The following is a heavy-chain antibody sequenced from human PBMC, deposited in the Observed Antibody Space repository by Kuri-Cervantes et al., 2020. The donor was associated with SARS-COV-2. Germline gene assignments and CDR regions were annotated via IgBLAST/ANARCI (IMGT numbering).Heavy chain of an antibody. CDR2: ISYDGSNK. J-gene: IGHJ6*02. CDR3: ASQYCSGGSCYSGYYYGMDV. V-gene: IGHV3-30-3*01. Sequence: GESLKISCAASGFTFSSYATHWVRQAPGKGLEWVAVISYDGSNKYYADSVKGRFTISRDNSKNTLYLQMNSLRAEDTAVYYCASQYCSGGSCYSGYYYGMDVWGQGTTVTVSS. D-gene: IGHD2-15*01. CDR1: GFTFSSYA.